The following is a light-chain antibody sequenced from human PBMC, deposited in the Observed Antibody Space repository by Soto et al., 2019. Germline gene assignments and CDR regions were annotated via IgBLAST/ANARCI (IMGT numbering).Light chain of an antibody. CDR2: DVS. V-gene: IGLV2-11*01. Sequence: QSVLTQPRSVSGSPGQSVTISCTGTSSDVGAYDYVSWYQQHPGKAPKLMIYDVSQRPSGVPDRFSGSKSGNTASLTISGLQAEDEADYYCCSYAGRYTYVFGTGTKVTVL. CDR1: SSDVGAYDY. J-gene: IGLJ1*01. CDR3: CSYAGRYTYV.